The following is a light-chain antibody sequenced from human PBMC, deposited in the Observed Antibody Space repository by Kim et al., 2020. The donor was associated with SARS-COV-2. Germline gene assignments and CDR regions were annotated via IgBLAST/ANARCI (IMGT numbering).Light chain of an antibody. CDR2: DTS. CDR3: QQYNSWPWT. Sequence: VAPGERVTLSCRASQNVNTALAWYQHKPGQAPRLLMYDTSTRATGVATGFRGGGTGTDFTLTISSLQSEDSAVYYCQQYNSWPWTFGQGTKVDIK. J-gene: IGKJ1*01. CDR1: QNVNTA. V-gene: IGKV3-15*01.